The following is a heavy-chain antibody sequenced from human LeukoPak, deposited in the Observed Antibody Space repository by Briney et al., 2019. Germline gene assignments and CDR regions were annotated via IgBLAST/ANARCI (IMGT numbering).Heavy chain of an antibody. J-gene: IGHJ4*02. D-gene: IGHD5-18*01. CDR3: ARGQGSYGDY. CDR2: IYHSGST. CDR1: GGSISNSNW. V-gene: IGHV4-4*02. Sequence: SETLSPTCAVSGGSISNSNWWNWVRPPPGKGLEWIGEIYHSGSTNYNPSLRSRVTISVDRSKNQFALKLTSVTAADTAVYYCARGQGSYGDYWGQGTLVIVSS.